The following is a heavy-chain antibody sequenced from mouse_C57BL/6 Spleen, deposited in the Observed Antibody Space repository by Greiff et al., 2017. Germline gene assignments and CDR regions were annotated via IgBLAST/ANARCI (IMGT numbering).Heavy chain of an antibody. CDR3: ARETGTYWYCDV. D-gene: IGHD4-1*01. CDR2: INYDGSST. J-gene: IGHJ1*03. V-gene: IGHV5-16*01. CDR1: GFTFSDYY. Sequence: DVKLVESEGGLVQPGSSMKLSCTASGFTFSDYYMAWVRQVPEKGLEWVANINYDGSSTYYLDSLKSRFIISRDNAKNILYLQMSSLKSEDTATYYCARETGTYWYCDVWGTGTTVTVSS.